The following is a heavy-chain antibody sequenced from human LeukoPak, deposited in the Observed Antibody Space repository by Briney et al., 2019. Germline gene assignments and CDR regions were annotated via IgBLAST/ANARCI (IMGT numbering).Heavy chain of an antibody. D-gene: IGHD6-13*01. CDR1: GGSISSHY. Sequence: SETLSLIRTVSGGSISSHYWSWIRQPAGKGLEWIGRIYTSGSTNYNPSLKSRVTMSVDTSKNQFSLKLSSVTAADTAVYYCARGDPAAGQNAAGSDYWGKGTLVTVSS. CDR3: ARGDPAAGQNAAGSDY. J-gene: IGHJ4*02. CDR2: IYTSGST. V-gene: IGHV4-4*07.